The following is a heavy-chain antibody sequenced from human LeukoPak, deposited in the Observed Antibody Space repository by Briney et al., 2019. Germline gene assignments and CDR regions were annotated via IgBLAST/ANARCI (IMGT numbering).Heavy chain of an antibody. CDR3: ARGRRYGYTSGYYHYYMDV. V-gene: IGHV4-34*01. D-gene: IGHD5-18*01. Sequence: SETLSLTCAVYGGSFSGYYWSWIRQPPGKGLEWIGEINHSGSTNYNPSLKSRVTISVDTSKNQFSLKLSSVTAADTAVYYCARGRRYGYTSGYYHYYMDVWGKGTTVTLSS. CDR1: GGSFSGYY. J-gene: IGHJ6*03. CDR2: INHSGST.